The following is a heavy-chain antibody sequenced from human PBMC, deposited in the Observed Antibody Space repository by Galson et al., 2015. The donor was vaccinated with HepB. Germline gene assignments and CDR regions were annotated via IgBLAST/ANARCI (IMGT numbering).Heavy chain of an antibody. CDR3: ARDGSGSYHAFYI. J-gene: IGHJ3*02. Sequence: SVKVSCKASGGTFSSYTMSWVRQAPGQGLEWMGRIIPILGIANYAQKFQGRVTITADKSTSTACMELSSLRAEDTAVYYCARDGSGSYHAFYIWGHGIVITVSS. CDR1: GGTFSSYT. D-gene: IGHD1-26*01. CDR2: IIPILGIA. V-gene: IGHV1-69*04.